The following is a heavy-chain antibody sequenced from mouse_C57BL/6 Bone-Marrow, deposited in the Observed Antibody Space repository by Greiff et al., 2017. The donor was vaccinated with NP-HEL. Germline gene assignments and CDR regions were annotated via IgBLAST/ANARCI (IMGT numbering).Heavy chain of an antibody. V-gene: IGHV10-1*01. CDR2: IRSKSNNYAT. J-gene: IGHJ3*01. D-gene: IGHD1-1*01. CDR1: GFSFNTYA. Sequence: DVMLVESGGGLVQPKGSLKLSCAASGFSFNTYAMNWVRQAPGKGLEWVARIRSKSNNYATYYADSVKDRFTISRDDSESMPYLQMNNLKTEDTAMYYCVRPHYYGSPWFAYWGQGTLVTVSA. CDR3: VRPHYYGSPWFAY.